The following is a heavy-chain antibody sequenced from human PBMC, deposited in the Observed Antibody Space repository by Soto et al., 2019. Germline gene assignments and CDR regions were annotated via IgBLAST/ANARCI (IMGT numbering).Heavy chain of an antibody. V-gene: IGHV4-34*01. CDR1: GGSFSGYY. CDR2: INHSGST. J-gene: IGHJ4*02. CDR3: ARERRRSSGWYLRGSFDY. Sequence: QVQLQQWGAGLLKPSETLSLTCAVYGGSFSGYYWSWIRQPPGKGLAWIGEINHSGSTNYNPSLKSRVTISVDTSKNQFSLKLSSVTAADTAVYYCARERRRSSGWYLRGSFDYWGQGTLVTVSS. D-gene: IGHD6-19*01.